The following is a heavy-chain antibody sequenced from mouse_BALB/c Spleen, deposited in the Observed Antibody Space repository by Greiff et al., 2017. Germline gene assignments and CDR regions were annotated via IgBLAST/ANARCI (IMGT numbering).Heavy chain of an antibody. Sequence: EVQGVESGGDLVKPGGSLKLSCAASGFTFSSYGMSWVRQTPDKRLEWVATISSGGSYTYYPDSVKGRFTISRDNAKNTLYLQMSSLKSEDTAMYYCARRDRYDVRFAYWGQGTLVTVSA. CDR1: GFTFSSYG. D-gene: IGHD2-14*01. CDR2: ISSGGSYT. CDR3: ARRDRYDVRFAY. J-gene: IGHJ3*01. V-gene: IGHV5-6*01.